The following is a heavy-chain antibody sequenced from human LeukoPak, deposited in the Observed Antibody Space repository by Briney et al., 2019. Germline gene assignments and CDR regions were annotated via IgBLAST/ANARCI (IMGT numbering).Heavy chain of an antibody. CDR1: GFTFSSYA. CDR3: AKWALVVVAATRVGWFDP. V-gene: IGHV3-23*01. CDR2: ISGSGGST. D-gene: IGHD2-15*01. Sequence: GGSLRLSCAASGFTFSSYATSWVRQAPGKGLEWVSAISGSGGSTYYADSVKGRFTISRDNSKNTLYLQMNSLRAEDTAVYYCAKWALVVVAATRVGWFDPWGQGTLVTVSS. J-gene: IGHJ5*02.